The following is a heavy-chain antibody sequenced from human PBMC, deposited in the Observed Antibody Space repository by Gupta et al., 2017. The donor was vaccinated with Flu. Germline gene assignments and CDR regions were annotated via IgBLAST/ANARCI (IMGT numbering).Heavy chain of an antibody. CDR2: INSKSGGT. CDR3: ARLGITSGLGSQYYYDMDV. D-gene: IGHD3-10*01. Sequence: QVQLVQSGAEMKKPGASVRVSCKASGYTFTGYYIHWVRQAPGQGLEWMGWINSKSGGTNYVQKIQGRVTMMRDTSISTAYMELSRLRSDDTAVYYCARLGITSGLGSQYYYDMDVWGQGTTVTVS. CDR1: GYTFTGYY. J-gene: IGHJ6*02. V-gene: IGHV1-2*02.